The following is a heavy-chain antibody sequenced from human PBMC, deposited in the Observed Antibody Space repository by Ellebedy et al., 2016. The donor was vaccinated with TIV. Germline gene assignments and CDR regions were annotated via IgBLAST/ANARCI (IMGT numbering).Heavy chain of an antibody. D-gene: IGHD7-27*01. CDR3: AKDLGFAMDV. CDR2: AHNDETYK. V-gene: IGHV3-30*02. J-gene: IGHJ6*02. Sequence: GESLKIPCAASGFILNNYNLHWVRQAPGKGLEWVAIAHNDETYKFYADSVKGSFTVSRDNSGNTAYLHMSSLRVEDTAVYYCAKDLGFAMDVWGQGTTVTVSS. CDR1: GFILNNYN.